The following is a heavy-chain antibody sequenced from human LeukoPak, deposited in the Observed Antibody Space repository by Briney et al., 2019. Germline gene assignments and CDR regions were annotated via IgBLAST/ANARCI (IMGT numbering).Heavy chain of an antibody. CDR2: INPNSGGT. CDR3: AGQLRGGGSYYLPY. D-gene: IGHD1-26*01. V-gene: IGHV1-2*02. J-gene: IGHJ4*02. CDR1: GYTFTGYY. Sequence: ASVKVSCKASGYTFTGYYMHWVRQAPGQGLEWMGWINPNSGGTNYAQKFQGRVTMTRDTSLSTAYMELSRLRSDDTAVYYCAGQLRGGGSYYLPYWGQGTLVTVSS.